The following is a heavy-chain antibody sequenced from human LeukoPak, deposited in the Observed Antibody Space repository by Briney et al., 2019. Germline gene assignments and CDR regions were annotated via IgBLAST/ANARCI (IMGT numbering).Heavy chain of an antibody. J-gene: IGHJ4*02. CDR2: IYYSGST. Sequence: SETLSLTCTVSGGSISSSSYYWGWIRQPPGKGLEWIGSIYYSGSTYYNPSLKSRVTISVDTSKNQFSLKLSSVTAADTAVYYCATELQVGSGWEGGYWGQGTLVTVSS. D-gene: IGHD6-19*01. V-gene: IGHV4-39*07. CDR3: ATELQVGSGWEGGY. CDR1: GGSISSSSYY.